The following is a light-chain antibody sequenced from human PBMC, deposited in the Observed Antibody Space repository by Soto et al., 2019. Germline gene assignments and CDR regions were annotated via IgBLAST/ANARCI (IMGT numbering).Light chain of an antibody. CDR3: QQVKSYPLS. Sequence: DIQLTQSPSSLSASLGDRATISCRASQSVSSYLAWYQQKPGIAPKFLIYAASTMQSGVPSRFSGSGSGTEFTLTISSRLPEDFAADYCQQVKSYPLSFGGGTKVEIK. CDR2: AAS. CDR1: QSVSSY. V-gene: IGKV1-9*01. J-gene: IGKJ4*02.